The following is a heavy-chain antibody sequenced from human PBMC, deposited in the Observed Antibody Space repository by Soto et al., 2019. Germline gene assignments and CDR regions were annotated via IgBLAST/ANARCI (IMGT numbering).Heavy chain of an antibody. CDR2: ISAYNGNT. Sequence: GAPVKVSCKASGYTFTSYAISWVRQAPGQGLEWMGWISAYNGNTKYVQKLQGRVTMTTDTSTSTAYMELRSLRSDDTAVYYCARDSPPVDYWGQGTLVTVSS. CDR3: ARDSPPVDY. V-gene: IGHV1-18*01. J-gene: IGHJ4*02. CDR1: GYTFTSYA.